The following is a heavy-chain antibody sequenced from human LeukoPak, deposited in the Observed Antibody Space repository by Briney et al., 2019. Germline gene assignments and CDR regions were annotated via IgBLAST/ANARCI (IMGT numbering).Heavy chain of an antibody. J-gene: IGHJ3*02. CDR3: AKADRNSNAFDI. Sequence: GGSLRLSCAASGFTFSSYWMSWVRQAPGKGLEWVANIKQDGSEKYYVDSVKGRFTTSRDNAKNSLYLQMNSLRAEDMALYYCAKADRNSNAFDIWGQGTMVTVSS. CDR2: IKQDGSEK. V-gene: IGHV3-7*03. CDR1: GFTFSSYW. D-gene: IGHD4-23*01.